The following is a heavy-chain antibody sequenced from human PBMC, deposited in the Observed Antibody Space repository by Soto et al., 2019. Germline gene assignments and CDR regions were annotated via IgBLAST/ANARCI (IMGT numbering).Heavy chain of an antibody. V-gene: IGHV4-34*01. CDR3: ARGLLAARTGYNWFDP. CDR2: INHSGST. J-gene: IGHJ5*02. Sequence: SETLSLTCAVYDGSCSGYYWSWIRQPPGKGLEWIGEINHSGSTNYNPSLKSRVTISVDTSKNQFSLKLSSVTAADTAVYYCARGLLAARTGYNWFDPWGQGTLVTVSS. CDR1: DGSCSGYY. D-gene: IGHD6-6*01.